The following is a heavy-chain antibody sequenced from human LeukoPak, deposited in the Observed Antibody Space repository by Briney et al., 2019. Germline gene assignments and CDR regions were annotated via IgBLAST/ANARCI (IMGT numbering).Heavy chain of an antibody. CDR2: IYHSGST. CDR3: ARLDDSSGYPMNY. V-gene: IGHV4-38-2*01. J-gene: IGHJ4*02. Sequence: PSETLSLTCAVSGYSISSGYYWGWIRQPPGKGLEWIRSIYHSGSTYYNPSLKSRVTISVDTSKNQFSLKLSSVTAADTAVYYCARLDDSSGYPMNYWGQGTLVTVSS. CDR1: GYSISSGYY. D-gene: IGHD3-22*01.